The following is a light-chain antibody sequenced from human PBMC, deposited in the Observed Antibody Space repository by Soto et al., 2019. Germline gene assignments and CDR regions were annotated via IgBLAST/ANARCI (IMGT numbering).Light chain of an antibody. CDR3: QQYNRWSQT. Sequence: EIVMKQPPPTLSVSPGEGAALSCSAGQSVSSNLAWYQQKPGRAPRLLIYGASTRATGIPARFSGSGSGTEFTLTISSLQSEDFAIYYCQQYNRWSQTFGQGTKVDI. CDR1: QSVSSN. J-gene: IGKJ1*01. V-gene: IGKV3-15*01. CDR2: GAS.